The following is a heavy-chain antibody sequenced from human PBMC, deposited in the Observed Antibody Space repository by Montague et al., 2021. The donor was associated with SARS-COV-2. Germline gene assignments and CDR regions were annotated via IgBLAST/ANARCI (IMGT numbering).Heavy chain of an antibody. Sequence: SETLSLTCTVSGGSITRNYYWGWIRQSPGKGLEWIASVDYSGNTYYSPSLKSRLTISVDTSKNQFSLKLNSVTAADTALYYRARREYSYGWGDWGQGTLVTVSS. CDR3: ARREYSYGWGD. CDR1: GGSITRNYY. J-gene: IGHJ4*02. V-gene: IGHV4-39*01. D-gene: IGHD5-18*01. CDR2: VDYSGNT.